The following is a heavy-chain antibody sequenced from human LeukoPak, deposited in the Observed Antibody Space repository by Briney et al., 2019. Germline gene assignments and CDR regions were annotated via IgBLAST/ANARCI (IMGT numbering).Heavy chain of an antibody. CDR1: GFTFSSYA. CDR2: ISGTGGTT. J-gene: IGHJ3*02. Sequence: PGGSLRLSCAASGFTFSSYAMNWVRQATGKGLEWVSAISGTGGTTYYADSVKGRFTISRDNSKNTLYLQLNSLRADDTAIFYCAKGAFDIWGQGTMVTVSS. CDR3: AKGAFDI. V-gene: IGHV3-23*01.